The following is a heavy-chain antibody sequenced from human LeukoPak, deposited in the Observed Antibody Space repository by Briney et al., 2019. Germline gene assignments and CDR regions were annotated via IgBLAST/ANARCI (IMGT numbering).Heavy chain of an antibody. CDR2: IYSGGST. Sequence: GGSLRLSCAASGFTVSSKYMSWVRQAPGKGLEWVSTIYSGGSTYYADSVKGRFTISRDNSKNTLYLQMNSLRAEDTAVYYCAKVGAAAGTGTTGWAYYYYYMDVWGKGATVTVSS. CDR3: AKVGAAAGTGTTGWAYYYYYMDV. V-gene: IGHV3-53*01. J-gene: IGHJ6*03. CDR1: GFTVSSKY. D-gene: IGHD6-13*01.